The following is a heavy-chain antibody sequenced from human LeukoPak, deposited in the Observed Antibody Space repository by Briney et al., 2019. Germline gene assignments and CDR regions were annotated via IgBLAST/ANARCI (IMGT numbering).Heavy chain of an antibody. D-gene: IGHD3-22*01. CDR3: ARAHYYDSSGYYYPAPIYLDY. J-gene: IGHJ4*02. CDR2: IYYSGST. CDR1: GGSISSYY. Sequence: SETLSLTCTVSGGSISSYYWSWIRQPPGKGLEWSGYIYYSGSTNYNPSLKSRVTISVDTSKNQFSLKLSSVTAADTAVYYCARAHYYDSSGYYYPAPIYLDYWGQGTLVTVSS. V-gene: IGHV4-59*08.